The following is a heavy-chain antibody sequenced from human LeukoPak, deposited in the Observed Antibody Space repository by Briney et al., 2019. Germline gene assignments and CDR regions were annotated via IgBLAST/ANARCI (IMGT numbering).Heavy chain of an antibody. CDR2: IWYGGSNK. CDR3: AKDQGTIFGVATPNGRMDV. CDR1: GFTFSSYG. D-gene: IGHD3-3*01. J-gene: IGHJ6*04. Sequence: GGSLRLSCAASGFTFSSYGMHWVRQAPGKGLEWVAVIWYGGSNKYYADSVKGRFTISRDNSKNTLYLQMNSLRAEDTAVYYCAKDQGTIFGVATPNGRMDVWGKGTTVTVSS. V-gene: IGHV3-30*02.